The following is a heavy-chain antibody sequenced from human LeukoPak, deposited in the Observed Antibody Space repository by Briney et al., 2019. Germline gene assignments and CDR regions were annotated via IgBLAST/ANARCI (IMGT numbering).Heavy chain of an antibody. CDR2: ISGSGDTT. J-gene: IGHJ6*03. Sequence: GGSLRLSCTASGFTFSDYYMSWIRQAPGKGLEWIAHISGSGDTTYHKDSVQGRFAISRDNAKNSLYLQMNSLRAEDTAVYYCARDRRAARPGTYYYYMDVWGKGTTVTVSS. D-gene: IGHD6-6*01. CDR1: GFTFSDYY. CDR3: ARDRRAARPGTYYYYMDV. V-gene: IGHV3-11*04.